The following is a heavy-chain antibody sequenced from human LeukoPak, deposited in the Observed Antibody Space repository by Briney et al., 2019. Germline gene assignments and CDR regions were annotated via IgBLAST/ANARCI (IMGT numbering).Heavy chain of an antibody. V-gene: IGHV3-23*01. CDR1: GFTFSNSA. Sequence: GASLRLSCAASGFTFSNSAMSWVRQAPGKGLEWVSAISGSGGSTYYADFVKGRFTISRDNSKSTLYLQMNTLRAEDTAVYYCAKGSGPMRPYYFDYWGQGTLVAVSS. J-gene: IGHJ4*02. CDR3: AKGSGPMRPYYFDY. D-gene: IGHD6-19*01. CDR2: ISGSGGST.